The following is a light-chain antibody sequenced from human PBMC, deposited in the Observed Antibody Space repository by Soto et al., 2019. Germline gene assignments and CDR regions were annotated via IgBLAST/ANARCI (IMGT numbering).Light chain of an antibody. CDR2: GNT. CDR1: SSNIGAGYD. V-gene: IGLV1-40*01. J-gene: IGLJ3*02. Sequence: QSVLTQPPSVSGAPGQRVIISCTGSSSNIGAGYDVHWYQQVPGTAPRLLIHGNTNRPSGVPDRFSASKSGTSASLVITGLQAEDEADYYCQSYDSSLSGSKVFGGGTQLTVL. CDR3: QSYDSSLSGSKV.